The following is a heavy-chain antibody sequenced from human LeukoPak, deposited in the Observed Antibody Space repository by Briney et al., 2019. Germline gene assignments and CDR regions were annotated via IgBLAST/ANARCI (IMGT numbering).Heavy chain of an antibody. CDR3: ARDLEQLGYNWFDP. CDR2: IDPSAGST. CDR1: GYTFTNYY. D-gene: IGHD6-6*01. J-gene: IGHJ5*02. Sequence: ASVKVSCKASGYTFTNYYMHWVRQAPGQGLEWMGVIDPSAGSTTYAQKFQGRVTMTRDTSISTAYMELSRLRSDDTAVYFCARDLEQLGYNWFDPWGQGTLVTVSS. V-gene: IGHV1-46*01.